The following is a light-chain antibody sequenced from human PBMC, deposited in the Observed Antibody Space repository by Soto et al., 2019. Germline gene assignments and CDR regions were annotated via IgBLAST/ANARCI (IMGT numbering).Light chain of an antibody. CDR3: QHYNSFPYT. V-gene: IGKV1-9*01. J-gene: IGKJ2*01. CDR1: PAIASF. CDR2: GAS. Sequence: IQLTQSPSSLSASVGDRVTITCRASPAIASFLAWYQQKPGTAPKLLIYGASTLQSGVPSRFSGSRSGTDYTLTIASLQPEDFATYYCQHYNSFPYTFGQGTKLEIK.